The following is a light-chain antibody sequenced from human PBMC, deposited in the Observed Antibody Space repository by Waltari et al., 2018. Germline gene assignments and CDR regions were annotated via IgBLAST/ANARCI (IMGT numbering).Light chain of an antibody. CDR2: DAS. CDR1: QSVGGS. J-gene: IGKJ4*01. CDR3: QQRTNWPGVT. V-gene: IGKV3-11*01. Sequence: CRASQSVGGSLAWYQQKPGQAPRLLIFDASKRASGIPARFSGSGSGTDFTLTISGLESEDFAVYFCQQRTNWPGVTFGGGTKVEIK.